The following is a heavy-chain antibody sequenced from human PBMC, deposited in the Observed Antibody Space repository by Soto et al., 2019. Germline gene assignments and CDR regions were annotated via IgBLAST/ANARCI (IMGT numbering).Heavy chain of an antibody. CDR1: GGFFSGYY. D-gene: IGHD3-3*01. CDR3: ASTSFGVVTYYYYYGMDV. Sequence: SETLSLPCGVYGGFFSGYYWGGIRPAPGKGLESLGEINHSGSTNYNPSLKIRVTISVDTSKSQFSLKLSSVTAADTAVYYCASTSFGVVTYYYYYGMDVWGQGTTVT. V-gene: IGHV4-34*01. J-gene: IGHJ6*02. CDR2: INHSGST.